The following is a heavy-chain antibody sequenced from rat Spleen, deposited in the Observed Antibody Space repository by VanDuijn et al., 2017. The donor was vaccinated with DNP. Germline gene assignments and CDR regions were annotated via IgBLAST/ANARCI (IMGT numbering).Heavy chain of an antibody. CDR2: INYSGST. CDR1: GYSITSHY. CDR3: ARTYLGYDYWFAY. Sequence: EVQLQESGPGLVKPSQSLSLTCSVTGYSITSHYWGWIRKFPGNKMEYIGHINYSGSTTYTPSLKSRISITRDTSKNQFFLQLNSVTTEDTATYYCARTYLGYDYWFAYWGQGTLVTVSS. V-gene: IGHV3-1*01. D-gene: IGHD1-7*01. J-gene: IGHJ3*01.